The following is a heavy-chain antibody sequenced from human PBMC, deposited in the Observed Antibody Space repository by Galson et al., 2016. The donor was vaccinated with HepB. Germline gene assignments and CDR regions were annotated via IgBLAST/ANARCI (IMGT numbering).Heavy chain of an antibody. D-gene: IGHD3-3*01. CDR3: AKGDDFWSGYYGGL. CDR2: NSGTGGTT. V-gene: IGHV3-23*01. J-gene: IGHJ4*02. CDR1: GFTFSNYA. Sequence: SLRLSCAASGFTFSNYAMSWVRQAPGKGLEWVSGNSGTGGTTYYADSVKGRFTISRDNSKNTLYLRMTSLRAEDTAVYYCAKGDDFWSGYYGGLWGQGTLVTVSS.